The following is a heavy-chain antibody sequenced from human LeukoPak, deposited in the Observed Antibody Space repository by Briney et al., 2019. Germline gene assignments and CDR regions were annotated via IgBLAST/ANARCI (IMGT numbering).Heavy chain of an antibody. CDR3: AKIIGGSGSYQFDY. CDR1: GFTFSSYG. CDR2: ISYDGSNK. J-gene: IGHJ4*02. Sequence: GRSLRLSCAASGFTFSSYGMHWVRQAPGKGLEWVAVISYDGSNKYYADSVKGRFTISRDNSKNTLYLQMNSLRAEDTAVYYCAKIIGGSGSYQFDYWGQGTLVTVSS. V-gene: IGHV3-30*18. D-gene: IGHD3-10*01.